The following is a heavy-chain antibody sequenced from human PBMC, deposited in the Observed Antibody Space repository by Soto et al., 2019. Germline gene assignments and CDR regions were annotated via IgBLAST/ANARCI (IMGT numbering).Heavy chain of an antibody. V-gene: IGHV4-61*01. Sequence: SETLSLTCTVSGGSVSSGSYYWSWIRQPPGKGLEWIGYIYYSGSTNYNPSLKSRVTISVDTSKNQFSLKLSSVTAADTAVYYCARFVRQVGSGLDYWGQGTLVTVSS. CDR1: GGSVSSGSYY. J-gene: IGHJ4*02. CDR3: ARFVRQVGSGLDY. D-gene: IGHD3-22*01. CDR2: IYYSGST.